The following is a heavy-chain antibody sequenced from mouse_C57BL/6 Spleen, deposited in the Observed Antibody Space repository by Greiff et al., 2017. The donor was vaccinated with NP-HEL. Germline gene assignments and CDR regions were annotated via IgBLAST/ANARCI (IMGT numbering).Heavy chain of an antibody. D-gene: IGHD2-5*01. V-gene: IGHV5-17*01. CDR1: GFTFSDYG. CDR3: ANSNYGGAMDY. CDR2: ISSGSSTI. Sequence: EVKLMESGGGLVKPGGSLKLSCAASGFTFSDYGMHWVRQAPEKGLEWVAYISSGSSTIYYADTVKGRFTISRDNAKNTLFLQMTSLRSEDTAMYYCANSNYGGAMDYWGQGTSVTVSS. J-gene: IGHJ4*01.